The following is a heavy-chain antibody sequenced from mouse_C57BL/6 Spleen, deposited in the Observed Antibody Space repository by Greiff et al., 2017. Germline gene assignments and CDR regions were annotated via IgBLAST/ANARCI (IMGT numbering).Heavy chain of an antibody. J-gene: IGHJ1*03. CDR1: GYSFTGYF. CDR2: INPYNGDT. Sequence: VQLQQSGPELVKPGDSVKISCKASGYSFTGYFMNWVMQSHGKSLEWIGRINPYNGDTFYNQKFKGKATLTVDKSSSTAHMELRSLTSEDSAVYYCARGEELNYGSSYGYFDVWGTGTTVTVSS. CDR3: ARGEELNYGSSYGYFDV. V-gene: IGHV1-20*01. D-gene: IGHD1-1*01.